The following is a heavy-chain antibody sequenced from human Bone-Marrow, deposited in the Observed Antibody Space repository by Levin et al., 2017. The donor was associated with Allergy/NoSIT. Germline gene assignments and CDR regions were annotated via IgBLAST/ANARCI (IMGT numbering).Heavy chain of an antibody. CDR1: GFTFSSYA. CDR2: ISYDGSNK. V-gene: IGHV3-30-3*01. J-gene: IGHJ3*02. CDR3: ARVFITIFINDAFDI. D-gene: IGHD3-10*01. Sequence: PGGSLRLSCAASGFTFSSYAMHWVRQAPGKGLEWVAVISYDGSNKYYADSVKGRFTISRDNSKNTLYLQMNSLRAEDTAVYYCARVFITIFINDAFDIWGQGTMVTVSS.